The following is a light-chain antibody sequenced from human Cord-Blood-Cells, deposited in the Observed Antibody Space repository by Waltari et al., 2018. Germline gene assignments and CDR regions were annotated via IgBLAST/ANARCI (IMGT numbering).Light chain of an antibody. Sequence: SYELTQPPSVSVSPGQTASITCSGEKLADKYACWYQQKPGQSPVLVIYQDSKRPSGIPERFSGSNSGNTATLTISGTQAMDEADYYCQAWDSSNVVFGGGTKLTVL. CDR1: KLADKY. J-gene: IGLJ2*01. CDR2: QDS. CDR3: QAWDSSNVV. V-gene: IGLV3-1*01.